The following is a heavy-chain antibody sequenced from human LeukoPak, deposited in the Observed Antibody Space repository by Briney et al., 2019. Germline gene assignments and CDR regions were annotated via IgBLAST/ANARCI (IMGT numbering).Heavy chain of an antibody. J-gene: IGHJ4*02. CDR1: GVNLYSSE. CDR2: ISAGTTAE. D-gene: IGHD3-9*01. CDR3: ARDTLNGRFVISLDS. Sequence: GGSLRLSCVGSGVNLYSSEMNWVRQAPEKGLEWVSHISAGTTAEYYAESPTTRFTMSRDNARNSISLHMSNLRVEDTAIYYCARDTLNGRFVISLDSWGQGALVTVSS. V-gene: IGHV3-48*03.